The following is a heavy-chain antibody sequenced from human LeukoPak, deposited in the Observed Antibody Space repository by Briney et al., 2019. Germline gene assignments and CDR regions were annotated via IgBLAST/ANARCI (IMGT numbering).Heavy chain of an antibody. Sequence: PGGALGPFLAASGFTFRDFWMQWVPPAPGKGLGVVPHINIDGRSTTYADYVKGRLTISRDNAKDTLYLQMNSLRAEDTAVYYCARVRRYGSAPLYSYGLDVWGRGTTVTVSS. D-gene: IGHD3-10*01. CDR1: GFTFRDFW. J-gene: IGHJ6*02. V-gene: IGHV3-74*01. CDR2: INIDGRST. CDR3: ARVRRYGSAPLYSYGLDV.